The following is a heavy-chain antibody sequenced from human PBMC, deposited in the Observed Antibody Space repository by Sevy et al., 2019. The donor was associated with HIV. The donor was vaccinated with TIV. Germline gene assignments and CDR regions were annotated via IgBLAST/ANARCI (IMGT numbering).Heavy chain of an antibody. CDR2: ISYDGSNK. Sequence: GGSLRLSCAASGFTFSSYAMHWVRQAPGKGLEWVAVISYDGSNKYYADSVKGRFTISRDNSKNTLHLQMNSLRAEDTAVYYCARDGRDFWSGYPFDYWGQGTLVTVSS. CDR3: ARDGRDFWSGYPFDY. D-gene: IGHD3-3*01. J-gene: IGHJ4*02. V-gene: IGHV3-30*04. CDR1: GFTFSSYA.